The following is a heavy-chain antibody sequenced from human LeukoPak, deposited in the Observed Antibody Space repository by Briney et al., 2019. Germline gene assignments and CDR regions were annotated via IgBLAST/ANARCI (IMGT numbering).Heavy chain of an antibody. J-gene: IGHJ4*02. Sequence: GGSLRLSCAASGFTFSSYSMNWVRQAPGKGLEWVSYISSSGSTIYYADSVKGRFTISRDNAKNLLYLQMNSLRAEDTAVYYCARDPYYGDYVVWGQGTLVTVSS. CDR2: ISSSGSTI. D-gene: IGHD4-17*01. CDR3: ARDPYYGDYVV. V-gene: IGHV3-48*04. CDR1: GFTFSSYS.